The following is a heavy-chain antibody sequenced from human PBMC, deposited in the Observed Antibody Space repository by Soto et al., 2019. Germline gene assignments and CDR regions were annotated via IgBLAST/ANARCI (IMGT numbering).Heavy chain of an antibody. CDR1: GFTFSSYW. D-gene: IGHD1-26*01. J-gene: IGHJ4*02. CDR3: AREVGAMDFDY. V-gene: IGHV3-7*01. CDR2: IKQDGSEK. Sequence: EVQLVESGGGLVQPGGSLRLSCAASGFTFSSYWMSWVRQAPGKGLEWVANIKQDGSEKCYVDSVKGRFTISRDNAKNSLYLQMNSLRAEDTAVYYCAREVGAMDFDYWGQGTLVTVSS.